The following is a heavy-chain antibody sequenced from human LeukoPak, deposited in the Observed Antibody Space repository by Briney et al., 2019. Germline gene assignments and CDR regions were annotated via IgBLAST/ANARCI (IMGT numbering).Heavy chain of an antibody. CDR2: INHCGST. CDR1: GGSFSGYY. Sequence: SETLSLTCAVYGGSFSGYYWSWIRQPPGKGLEWIGEINHCGSTNYNPSLKSRVTISVDTSKNQFSLKLSSVTAADTAVYYCARGAPSPGAPTYYYDSSGYYAGAFDIWGQGTMVTVSS. V-gene: IGHV4-34*01. D-gene: IGHD3-22*01. J-gene: IGHJ3*02. CDR3: ARGAPSPGAPTYYYDSSGYYAGAFDI.